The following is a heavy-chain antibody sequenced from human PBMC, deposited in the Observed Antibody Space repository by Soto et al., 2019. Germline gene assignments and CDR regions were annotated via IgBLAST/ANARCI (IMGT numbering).Heavy chain of an antibody. CDR3: ARDGYSNFDY. V-gene: IGHV4-61*01. CDR2: ISNSGST. D-gene: IGHD4-4*01. Sequence: QVQLQESGPGLVKPSETLSLTCTVSGGSVSSGSYYWSWIRQPPGKGLEWIGYISNSGSTRFNPSLKSRVAISGDTAMNQISLKLSSVTAADTAVYYCARDGYSNFDYWGQGTLVTVSS. CDR1: GGSVSSGSYY. J-gene: IGHJ4*02.